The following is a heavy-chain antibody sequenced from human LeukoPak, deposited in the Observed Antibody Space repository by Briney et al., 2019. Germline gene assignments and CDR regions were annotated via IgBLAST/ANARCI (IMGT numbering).Heavy chain of an antibody. V-gene: IGHV1-2*02. CDR1: GYTFTGYY. Sequence: ASEKVSCKASGYTFTGYYMHWVRQAPGQGLEWMGWINPNSGRTNYAQKFKGRVTMTRDTAISTAYMELSRLRSDDTAVYYCARAYYYDSSGYPDYWGQGTLVTVSS. J-gene: IGHJ4*02. CDR3: ARAYYYDSSGYPDY. CDR2: INPNSGRT. D-gene: IGHD3-22*01.